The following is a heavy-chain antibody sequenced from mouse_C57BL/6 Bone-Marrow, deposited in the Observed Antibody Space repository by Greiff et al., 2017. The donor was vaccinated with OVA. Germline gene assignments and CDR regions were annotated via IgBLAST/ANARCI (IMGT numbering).Heavy chain of an antibody. CDR2: IHPSDSDT. Sequence: QVQLKQPGAELVKPGASVKVSCKASGYTFTSYWMHWVKQRPGQGLEWIGRIHPSDSDTNYNQKFKGKATLTVDKSSSTAYMQLSSLTAEDSAVYYCAIRNYYGNYLDYWGQGTTLTVSS. J-gene: IGHJ2*01. D-gene: IGHD2-1*01. CDR1: GYTFTSYW. CDR3: AIRNYYGNYLDY. V-gene: IGHV1-74*01.